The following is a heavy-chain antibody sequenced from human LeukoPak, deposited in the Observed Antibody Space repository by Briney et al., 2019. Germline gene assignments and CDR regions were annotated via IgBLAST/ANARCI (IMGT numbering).Heavy chain of an antibody. CDR2: IWYDGSNK. V-gene: IGHV3-33*03. CDR3: AKSSFAVTSDAFDI. Sequence: GGSLRLSCAASGFTFSSYGMHWVRQAPGKGLEWVAVIWYDGSNKYYADSVKGRFTISRDNSKNSLYLQMNSLRTEDTALYYCAKSSFAVTSDAFDIWGQGTMVTVSS. J-gene: IGHJ3*02. CDR1: GFTFSSYG. D-gene: IGHD5-18*01.